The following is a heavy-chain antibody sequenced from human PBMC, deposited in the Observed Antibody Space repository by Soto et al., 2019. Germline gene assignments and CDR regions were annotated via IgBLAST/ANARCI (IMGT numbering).Heavy chain of an antibody. CDR3: ARGATYYDFWSGYVAV. Sequence: GGSLRLSFAASGFSIRSHWMSWVRQAPGKGLEWVANIEQDGSDKDYVDSVKGRFTISRDNAKNSVFLQMSSLRAEDTAVYYSARGATYYDFWSGYVAVWGQGTTVTVSS. CDR1: GFSIRSHW. D-gene: IGHD3-3*01. J-gene: IGHJ6*02. CDR2: IEQDGSDK. V-gene: IGHV3-7*05.